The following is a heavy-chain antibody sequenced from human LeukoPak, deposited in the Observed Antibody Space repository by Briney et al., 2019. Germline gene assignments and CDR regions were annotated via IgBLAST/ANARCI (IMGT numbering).Heavy chain of an antibody. CDR1: GFTFNNYA. Sequence: GGSLRLSCSASGFTFNNYAMHWVRQAPGKGLEWVAVISYDGSNKYYADSVKGRFTISRDNSKNTLYLQMNSLRAEDTAVYYCAKNIGRRDILTGFDYWGQGTLVTVSS. CDR3: AKNIGRRDILTGFDY. D-gene: IGHD3-9*01. CDR2: ISYDGSNK. J-gene: IGHJ4*02. V-gene: IGHV3-30*04.